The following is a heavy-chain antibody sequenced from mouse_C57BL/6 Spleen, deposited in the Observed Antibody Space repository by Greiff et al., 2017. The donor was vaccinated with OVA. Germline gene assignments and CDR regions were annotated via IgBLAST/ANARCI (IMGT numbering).Heavy chain of an antibody. V-gene: IGHV1-50*01. D-gene: IGHD1-1*01. CDR1: GYTFTSYW. CDR3: ARSLYYYGSSYRYFDV. CDR2: IDPSDSYT. J-gene: IGHJ1*03. Sequence: VQRVESGAELVKPGASVKLSCKASGYTFTSYWMQWVKQRPGQGLEWIGEIDPSDSYTNYNQKFKGKATLTVDTSSSTAYMQLSSLTSEDSAVYYCARSLYYYGSSYRYFDVWGTGTTVTVSS.